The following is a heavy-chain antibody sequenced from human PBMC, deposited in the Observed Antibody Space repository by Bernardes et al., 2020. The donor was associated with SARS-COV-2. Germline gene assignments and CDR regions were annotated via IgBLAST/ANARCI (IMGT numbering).Heavy chain of an antibody. Sequence: SETLSRTCTVSGGSISSYYWSWIRQPPGQGLEWIGYIYYSGSTNYNPSLKSRVTISVDTSKNQFSLKLSSVTAADTAVYYCARALPPFPFDYWGQGTLVTVSS. V-gene: IGHV4-59*01. D-gene: IGHD2-2*01. J-gene: IGHJ4*02. CDR2: IYYSGST. CDR1: GGSISSYY. CDR3: ARALPPFPFDY.